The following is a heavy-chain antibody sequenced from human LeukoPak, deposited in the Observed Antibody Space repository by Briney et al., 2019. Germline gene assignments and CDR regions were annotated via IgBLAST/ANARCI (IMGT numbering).Heavy chain of an antibody. J-gene: IGHJ4*02. D-gene: IGHD2-21*02. CDR1: GGSISSFY. Sequence: PSETLPLTCTVSGGSISSFYWSWIGQPAGKGLEWIGRVFTSGSNNYNPSLKSRVIMSGDRSKNQFSLKLSSVTAADTAVYYCARVGDSATYFDYWGQGTLVTVSS. CDR3: ARVGDSATYFDY. CDR2: VFTSGSN. V-gene: IGHV4-4*07.